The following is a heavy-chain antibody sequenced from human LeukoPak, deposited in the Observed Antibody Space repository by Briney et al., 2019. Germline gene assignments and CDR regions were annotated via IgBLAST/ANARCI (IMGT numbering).Heavy chain of an antibody. Sequence: PSETLSLTCTVSGGSISSYYWSWIRQPPGKGLEWIGYIYYSGSTNYNPSLKSRVTISVDTSKNQFSLKLSSVTAADTAVYYCARDRDCTNGVCYGDYYYMDVWGEGTTVTVSS. CDR2: IYYSGST. V-gene: IGHV4-59*01. CDR3: ARDRDCTNGVCYGDYYYMDV. CDR1: GGSISSYY. J-gene: IGHJ6*03. D-gene: IGHD2-8*01.